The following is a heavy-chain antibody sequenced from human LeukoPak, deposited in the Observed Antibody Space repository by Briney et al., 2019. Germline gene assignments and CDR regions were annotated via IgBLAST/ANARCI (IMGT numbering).Heavy chain of an antibody. CDR1: GYTFTSSG. D-gene: IGHD5-18*01. CDR2: ISAYNGNT. J-gene: IGHJ4*02. CDR3: ARDGLGGRAMVTEPDY. V-gene: IGHV1-18*04. Sequence: ASVKVSCKAFGYTFTSSGISWVRQGPGQGLEWMGWISAYNGNTNYAQKLQGRVTMTTDTSTSTAYMELRSLRSDDTAVYYCARDGLGGRAMVTEPDYWGQGTLVTVSS.